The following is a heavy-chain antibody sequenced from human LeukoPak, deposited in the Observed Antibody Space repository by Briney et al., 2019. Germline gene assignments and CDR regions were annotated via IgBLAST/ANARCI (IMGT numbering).Heavy chain of an antibody. D-gene: IGHD4-17*01. CDR3: ARDYGDYSNWSDP. CDR1: GYTFTGYY. CDR2: INPNSGGT. J-gene: IGHJ5*02. Sequence: ASVKVSCKASGYTFTGYYMHWVRQAPGQGLEWMGWINPNSGGTNYAQKFQGRVTMTRATSISTACMELSRLRSDDTAVYYCARDYGDYSNWSDPWGQGTLVTVSS. V-gene: IGHV1-2*02.